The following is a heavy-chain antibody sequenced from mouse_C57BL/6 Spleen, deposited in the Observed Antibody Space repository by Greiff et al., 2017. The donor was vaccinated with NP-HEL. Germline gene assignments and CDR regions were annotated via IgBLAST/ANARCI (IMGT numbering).Heavy chain of an antibody. Sequence: EVQLVESGEGLVKPGGSLKLSCAASGFTFSSYAMSWVRQTPEKRLEWVAYISSGGDYIYYADTVKGRFTISRDNARNTLYLQMSSLKSEDTAMYYCTRWDSDYGSSPDVWGTGTTVTVSS. D-gene: IGHD1-1*01. CDR3: TRWDSDYGSSPDV. CDR1: GFTFSSYA. V-gene: IGHV5-9-1*02. CDR2: ISSGGDYI. J-gene: IGHJ1*03.